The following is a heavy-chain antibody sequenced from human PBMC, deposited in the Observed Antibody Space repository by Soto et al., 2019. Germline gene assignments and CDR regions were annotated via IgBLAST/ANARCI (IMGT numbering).Heavy chain of an antibody. V-gene: IGHV1-69*01. D-gene: IGHD6-6*01. CDR1: GGTFSSYA. Sequence: QVQLVQSGAEVKKPGSSVKVSCKASGGTFSSYAISWVRQAPGQGLEWMGGIIPMFGTANYAQKFQGRVTITADESASTAYMELSSLRSEDTAVYYCARMSLEYSSSSYFDYWGQGTLVTVSS. CDR3: ARMSLEYSSSSYFDY. CDR2: IIPMFGTA. J-gene: IGHJ4*02.